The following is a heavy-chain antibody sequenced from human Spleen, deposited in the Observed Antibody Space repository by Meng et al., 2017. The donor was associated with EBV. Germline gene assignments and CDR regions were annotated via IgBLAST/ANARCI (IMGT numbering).Heavy chain of an antibody. V-gene: IGHV1-24*01. CDR2: FDPEHDEK. CDR1: GYTLTELS. D-gene: IGHD3-22*01. Sequence: VPGVQSGAEGKKPGASVKVSCKVSGYTLTELSMHWVRQAPGKGLEWMGGFDPEHDEKIYAQKFKGRVTLTEDTSTDTAYMELSSLRSEDTAVYYCATFRYYYDSGAYPLFDYWGQGTLVTVSS. J-gene: IGHJ4*02. CDR3: ATFRYYYDSGAYPLFDY.